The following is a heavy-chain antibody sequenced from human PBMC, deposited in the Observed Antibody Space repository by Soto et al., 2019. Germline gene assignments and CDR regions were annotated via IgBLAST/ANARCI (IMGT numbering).Heavy chain of an antibody. CDR3: ARDRRTGTAYFDY. V-gene: IGHV3-33*01. CDR2: IWYDGSNK. J-gene: IGHJ4*02. Sequence: GGSLRLSCAASGFTFSSYGMYWVRQAPGKGLEWVAVIWYDGSNKYYADSVKGRFTISRDNSKNTLYLQMNSLRAEDTAVYYCARDRRTGTAYFDYWGQGTLVTVSS. D-gene: IGHD1-7*01. CDR1: GFTFSSYG.